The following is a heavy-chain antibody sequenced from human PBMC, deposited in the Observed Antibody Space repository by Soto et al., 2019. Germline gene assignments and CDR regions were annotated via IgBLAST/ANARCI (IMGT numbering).Heavy chain of an antibody. V-gene: IGHV4-39*01. CDR3: AHSSGYYYVNY. CDR2: IYYSGST. D-gene: IGHD3-22*01. Sequence: ETLSLTCTVSGGSISSSSYYWGWIRQPPGKGLEWIGSIYYSGSTYYNPSLKSRVTISVDTSKNQFSLKLSSVTAADTAVYYCAHSSGYYYVNYWGQGTLVTVSS. J-gene: IGHJ4*02. CDR1: GGSISSSSYY.